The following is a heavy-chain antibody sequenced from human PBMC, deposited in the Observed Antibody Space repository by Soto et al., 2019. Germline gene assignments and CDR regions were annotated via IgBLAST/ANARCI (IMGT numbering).Heavy chain of an antibody. V-gene: IGHV5-10-1*01. CDR2: IDPSDSYT. CDR3: ASTYYYGTGAFDI. D-gene: IGHD3-10*01. J-gene: IGHJ3*02. Sequence: GESLKLSCKGSGCRFSSYWRSWVRQMPGKGLEWMGRIDPSDSYTNYSPSFQGHVTISADKSISTAYLQWSSLKASDTAMYYCASTYYYGTGAFDIWGQGTMVTVSS. CDR1: GCRFSSYW.